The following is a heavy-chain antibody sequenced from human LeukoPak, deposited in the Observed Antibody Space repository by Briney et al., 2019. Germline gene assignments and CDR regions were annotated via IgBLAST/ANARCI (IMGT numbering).Heavy chain of an antibody. D-gene: IGHD6-6*01. Sequence: ASVKVSCKASGYTFTGCYMHWLRQAPGQGLEWMGRINPNSGGTNYAQKFQGRVTMTRDTSISTAYMELSRLRSDDTAVYYCASLDASSSSPWYYYYYMDVWGKGTTVTVSS. CDR2: INPNSGGT. CDR1: GYTFTGCY. CDR3: ASLDASSSSPWYYYYYMDV. V-gene: IGHV1-2*06. J-gene: IGHJ6*03.